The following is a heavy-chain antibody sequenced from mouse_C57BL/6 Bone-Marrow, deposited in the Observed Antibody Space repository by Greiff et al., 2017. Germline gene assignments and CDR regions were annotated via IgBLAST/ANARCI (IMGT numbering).Heavy chain of an antibody. D-gene: IGHD4-1*01. CDR3: ARDHALTDHWYFDV. CDR1: GFTFSSYA. V-gene: IGHV5-4*01. Sequence: EVQLVESGGGLVKPGGSLKLSCAASGFTFSSYAMSWVRQTPEKRLEWVATISDGGSYTYYPDNVKGRFTLSRDNAKNNLYLQTSHRKSEDTAMYYCARDHALTDHWYFDVWGTGTTVTVSS. J-gene: IGHJ1*03. CDR2: ISDGGSYT.